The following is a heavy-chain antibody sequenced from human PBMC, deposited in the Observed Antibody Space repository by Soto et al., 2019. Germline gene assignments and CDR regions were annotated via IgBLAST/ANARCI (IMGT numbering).Heavy chain of an antibody. D-gene: IGHD6-13*01. V-gene: IGHV3-33*01. Sequence: GGSLRLSCAASGFTFSSYGMHWVRQAPGKGLEWVAVIWYDGSNKYYADSVKGRFTISRDNSKNTLHLQMNSLSAEDTAVYYCARCSGWYGQCYFDCWGQGTLVTVSS. J-gene: IGHJ4*02. CDR2: IWYDGSNK. CDR3: ARCSGWYGQCYFDC. CDR1: GFTFSSYG.